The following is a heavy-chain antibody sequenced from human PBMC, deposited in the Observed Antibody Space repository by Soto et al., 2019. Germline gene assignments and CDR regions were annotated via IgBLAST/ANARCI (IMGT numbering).Heavy chain of an antibody. D-gene: IGHD6-19*01. J-gene: IGHJ6*02. CDR3: ARGIEGWYQGRYYYGMDV. V-gene: IGHV1-58*01. Sequence: SVKVSCKASGFTFTSSAVQWVRQARGQRLEWIGWIVVGSGNTNYAQKFQERVTITRDMSTSTAYMELSSLRSEDTAVYYCARGIEGWYQGRYYYGMDVWGQGTTVTVSS. CDR2: IVVGSGNT. CDR1: GFTFTSSA.